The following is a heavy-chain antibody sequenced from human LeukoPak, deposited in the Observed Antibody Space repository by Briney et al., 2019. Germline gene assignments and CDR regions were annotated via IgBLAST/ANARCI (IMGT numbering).Heavy chain of an antibody. V-gene: IGHV3-66*01. CDR1: GFTVSSNY. D-gene: IGHD2-2*01. J-gene: IGHJ4*02. CDR3: ARVPSQGGLDY. Sequence: PEGSLRLSCAASGFTVSSNYMSWVRQAPGKGLEWVSVIYSGGSTYYADSVKGRFTISRDNSKNTLYLQMNSLRAEDTAVYYCARVPSQGGLDYWGQGTLVTVSS. CDR2: IYSGGST.